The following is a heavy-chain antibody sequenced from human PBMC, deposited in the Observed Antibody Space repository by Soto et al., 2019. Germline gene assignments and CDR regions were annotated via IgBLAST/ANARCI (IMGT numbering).Heavy chain of an antibody. CDR1: GYSFTSYW. CDR2: IDPSDSYT. J-gene: IGHJ4*02. CDR3: ARHYYGSGSPASPLDY. V-gene: IGHV5-10-1*01. D-gene: IGHD3-10*01. Sequence: GESLKIACKGSGYSFTSYWISWVRQMPGKGLEWMGRIDPSDSYTNYSPSFQGHVTISADKSISTAYLQWSSLKASDTAMYYCARHYYGSGSPASPLDYWGQGTLVTVSS.